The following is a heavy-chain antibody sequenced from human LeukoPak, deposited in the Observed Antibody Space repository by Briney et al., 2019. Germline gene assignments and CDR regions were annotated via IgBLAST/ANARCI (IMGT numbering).Heavy chain of an antibody. D-gene: IGHD2-21*02. J-gene: IGHJ4*02. CDR2: IYSGGNT. CDR3: ARGTVTAPDY. V-gene: IGHV3-53*01. Sequence: GGSLRLSCAASGFPFSSYWMHWVRQAPGKGLEWVSIIYSGGNTYYADSVKGRFTISRDNSKNTLYLQMNRLRPEDTAVYYCARGTVTAPDYWGQGTLVTVSS. CDR1: GFPFSSYW.